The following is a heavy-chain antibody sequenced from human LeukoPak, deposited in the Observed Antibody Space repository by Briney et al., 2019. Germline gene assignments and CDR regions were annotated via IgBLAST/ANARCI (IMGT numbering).Heavy chain of an antibody. CDR3: ARVFKGSDWDYFDY. J-gene: IGHJ4*02. CDR2: INPNSGGT. Sequence: ASVKVSCKASGYTFTGYYMHWVRPAPGKGLEWMGRINPNSGGTNYAQKFQGRVTMTRDTSISTAYMELSRLRSDDTAVYYCARVFKGSDWDYFDYWGQGTLVTVSS. CDR1: GYTFTGYY. D-gene: IGHD2-21*01. V-gene: IGHV1-2*06.